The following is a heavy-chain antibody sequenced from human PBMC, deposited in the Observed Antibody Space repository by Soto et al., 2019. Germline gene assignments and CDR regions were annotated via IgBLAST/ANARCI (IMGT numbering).Heavy chain of an antibody. CDR1: GYTLTELS. CDR2: FDPEDGET. J-gene: IGHJ4*02. Sequence: ASVKVSCKVSGYTLTELSMHWVRQAPGKGLEWMGGFDPEDGETIYVQKFQGRVTMTEDTSTDTAYMELSSLRSEDTAVYYCATGDYYYDSSGYSYWGQGTLVTVSS. CDR3: ATGDYYYDSSGYSY. V-gene: IGHV1-24*01. D-gene: IGHD3-22*01.